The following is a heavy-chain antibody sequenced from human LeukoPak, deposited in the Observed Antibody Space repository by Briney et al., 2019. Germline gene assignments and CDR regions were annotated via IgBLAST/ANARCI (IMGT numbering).Heavy chain of an antibody. CDR3: ARGSYDL. CDR1: GFTFSFHL. Sequence: PGGSLRLSCAASGFTFSFHLMTWVRQAPGKGLEWVANIKYDGSEMYYVDSVKGRFTISRDNAKSSLFLQMNSLRAEDTAVYYCARGSYDLWGQGTLVTVSS. D-gene: IGHD3-10*01. CDR2: IKYDGSEM. J-gene: IGHJ5*02. V-gene: IGHV3-7*01.